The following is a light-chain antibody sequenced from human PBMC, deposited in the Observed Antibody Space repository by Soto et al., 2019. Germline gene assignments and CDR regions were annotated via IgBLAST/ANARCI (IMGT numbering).Light chain of an antibody. V-gene: IGKV3-20*01. Sequence: EIVLTQSPGTLYLSPGERATLSCRASQSVSSSYLAWYQQKPGQAPRLLIYGASSRATGIPDRFSGSGSGTDFTLTISRLEPEDFAVYYCQQYGSFYTFGQGTKLEIK. CDR1: QSVSSSY. CDR2: GAS. CDR3: QQYGSFYT. J-gene: IGKJ2*01.